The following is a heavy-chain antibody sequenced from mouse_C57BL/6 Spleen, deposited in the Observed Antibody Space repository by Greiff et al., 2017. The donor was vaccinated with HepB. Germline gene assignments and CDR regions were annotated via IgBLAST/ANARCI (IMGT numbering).Heavy chain of an antibody. J-gene: IGHJ3*01. V-gene: IGHV5-17*01. CDR1: GFTFSDYG. CDR3: APLYDGYYVGFAY. CDR2: ISSGSSTI. Sequence: DVKLVESGGGLVKPGGSLKLSCAASGFTFSDYGMHWVRQAPEKGLEWVAYISSGSSTIYYADTVKGRFTISRDNAKNTLFLQMTSLRSEDTAMYYCAPLYDGYYVGFAYWGQGTLVTVSA. D-gene: IGHD2-3*01.